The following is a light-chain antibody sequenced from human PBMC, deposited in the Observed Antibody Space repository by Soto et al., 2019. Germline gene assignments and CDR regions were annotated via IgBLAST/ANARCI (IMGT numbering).Light chain of an antibody. CDR3: AARDDSLSGWV. V-gene: IGLV1-47*01. J-gene: IGLJ3*02. Sequence: QSVLTQPPSASGTPGQRVTISCSGSSSNIGSNLVYWYQQLPGTAPKLLIKNNNQRPSGVPDRISGSKSGTSASLAISGLRSEDEADYYCAARDDSLSGWVFGGGTQLTVL. CDR1: SSNIGSNL. CDR2: NNN.